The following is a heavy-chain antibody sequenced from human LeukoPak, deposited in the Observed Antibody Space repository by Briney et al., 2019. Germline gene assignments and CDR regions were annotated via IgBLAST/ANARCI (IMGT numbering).Heavy chain of an antibody. Sequence: QPGGSLRLSCAASAFSINNFWMHWVRQGPGKGLEWVSRINKDATITTYADSVKGRFTVSRDNVKNMVYLDMNGLRGDDTAVYYCARRSRENAFDIWGQGTMVTVSS. CDR1: AFSINNFW. J-gene: IGHJ3*02. CDR3: ARRSRENAFDI. V-gene: IGHV3-74*03. D-gene: IGHD2-15*01. CDR2: INKDATIT.